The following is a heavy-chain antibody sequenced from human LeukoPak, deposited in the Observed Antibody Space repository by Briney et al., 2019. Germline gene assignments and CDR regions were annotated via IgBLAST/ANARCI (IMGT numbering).Heavy chain of an antibody. CDR2: MNPNSGNT. CDR3: ARRYYGSGSYNLGAY. D-gene: IGHD3-10*01. Sequence: ASVKVSCKASGYTFTSYDINWVGQATGQGGEWMGWMNPNSGNTGYAQKFQGRVTMPRNTSISTAYMELSSLRSEDTAVYFCARRYYGSGSYNLGAYWGQGTLVTVSS. V-gene: IGHV1-8*01. CDR1: GYTFTSYD. J-gene: IGHJ4*02.